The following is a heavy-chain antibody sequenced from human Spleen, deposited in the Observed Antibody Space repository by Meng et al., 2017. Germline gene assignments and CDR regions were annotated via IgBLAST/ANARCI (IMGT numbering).Heavy chain of an antibody. CDR2: IRWNSDSI. D-gene: IGHD4-23*01. CDR3: AKDISHDYGGNSYFHH. Sequence: SLKISCAASGFTFDDYAIHWVRQAPGKGLEWVSGIRWNSDSIYADSVKGRFTISRDNAKNSLYLDMNNLRADDTALYYCAKDISHDYGGNSYFHHWGQGTLVTVSS. V-gene: IGHV3-9*01. J-gene: IGHJ1*01. CDR1: GFTFDDYA.